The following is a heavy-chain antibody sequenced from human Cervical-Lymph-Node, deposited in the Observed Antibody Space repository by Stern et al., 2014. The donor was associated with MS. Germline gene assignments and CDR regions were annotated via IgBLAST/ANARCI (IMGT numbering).Heavy chain of an antibody. CDR3: ARAPNRAVAGAVGAFDP. CDR1: GGTFSSYA. CDR2: IIPIFGTA. V-gene: IGHV1-69*01. D-gene: IGHD6-19*01. Sequence: QMQLVQSGAEVKKPGSSVKVSCKASGGTFSSYAISWVRQAHGQGLEWMGGIIPIFGTANYAQKFQGRVTITADESTSTAYMELSSLRSEDTAVYYCARAPNRAVAGAVGAFDPWGQGTLVTVSS. J-gene: IGHJ5*02.